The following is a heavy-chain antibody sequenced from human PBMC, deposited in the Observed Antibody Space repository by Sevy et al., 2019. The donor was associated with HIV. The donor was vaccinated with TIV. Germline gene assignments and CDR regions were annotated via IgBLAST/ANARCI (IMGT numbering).Heavy chain of an antibody. V-gene: IGHV3-21*01. CDR3: ARGRLPSIVRGRGDFDY. Sequence: GGSLRLSCAASGFTFSSYSMNWVRQAPGKGLEWVSFISSSSSYIYYADSVKGRFTISRDNAKNSLYLQMNSLRAEDTAVYYCARGRLPSIVRGRGDFDYWGQGTLVTVSS. CDR2: ISSSSSYI. J-gene: IGHJ4*02. CDR1: GFTFSSYS. D-gene: IGHD3-10*01.